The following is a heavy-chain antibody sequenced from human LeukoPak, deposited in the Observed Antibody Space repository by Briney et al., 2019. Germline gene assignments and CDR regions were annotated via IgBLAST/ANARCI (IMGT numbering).Heavy chain of an antibody. V-gene: IGHV4-34*01. CDR3: ARLGPYGSGSYYNPNWFDP. J-gene: IGHJ5*02. D-gene: IGHD3-10*01. CDR1: GGSFSGYY. CDR2: INHSGST. Sequence: SETLSLTCAVYGGSFSGYYWSWIRQPPGKGLERIGEINHSGSTNYNPSLKSRVTISVDTSKNQFSLKLSSVTAADTAVYYCARLGPYGSGSYYNPNWFDPWGQGTLVTVSS.